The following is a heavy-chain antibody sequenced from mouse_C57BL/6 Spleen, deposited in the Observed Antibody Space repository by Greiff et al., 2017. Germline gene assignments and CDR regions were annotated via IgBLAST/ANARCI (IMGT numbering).Heavy chain of an antibody. V-gene: IGHV1-26*01. CDR2: INPNNGGT. Sequence: VQLQQSGPELVKPGASVKISCKASGYTFTDYYMNWVKQSPGKSLEWIGDINPNNGGTSYNQKFKGKATLTVDKSSSTAYMELRSLTSEDSAVYYCARPGIYYDYDGSWFAYWGQGTLVTVSA. CDR1: GYTFTDYY. J-gene: IGHJ3*01. CDR3: ARPGIYYDYDGSWFAY. D-gene: IGHD2-4*01.